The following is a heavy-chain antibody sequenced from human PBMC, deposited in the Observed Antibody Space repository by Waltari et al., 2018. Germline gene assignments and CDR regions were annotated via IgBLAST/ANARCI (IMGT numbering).Heavy chain of an antibody. J-gene: IGHJ3*02. Sequence: QVQLVQSGAEVKKPGASVKVSCKASGYTFTSYAMHWVRQAPGQRLEWMGWINAGNGNTKYSQKFQGRVTMTRDTSASTAYMELSSLRSEDTAVYYCARDYFGSSSLAFDIWGQGTMVTVSS. CDR3: ARDYFGSSSLAFDI. V-gene: IGHV1-3*01. D-gene: IGHD6-6*01. CDR1: GYTFTSYA. CDR2: INAGNGNT.